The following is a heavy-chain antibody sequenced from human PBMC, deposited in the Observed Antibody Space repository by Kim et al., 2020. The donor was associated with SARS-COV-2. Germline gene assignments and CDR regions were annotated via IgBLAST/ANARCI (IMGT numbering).Heavy chain of an antibody. Sequence: GGSLRLSCAASGFTFTKCAMSWVRQAPGKGLKWVSTTSGTGGGTYYADSVKGRFTISRDNSNSMLYLQMSTLRAEDTAVYYCAKEGDFDVLTGYPYSYQYYGMDVWGQGTTVTVSS. CDR2: TSGTGGGT. CDR1: GFTFTKCA. V-gene: IGHV3-23*01. J-gene: IGHJ6*02. CDR3: AKEGDFDVLTGYPYSYQYYGMDV. D-gene: IGHD3-9*01.